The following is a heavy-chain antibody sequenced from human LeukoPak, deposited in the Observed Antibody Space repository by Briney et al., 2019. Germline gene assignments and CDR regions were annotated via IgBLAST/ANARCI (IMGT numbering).Heavy chain of an antibody. CDR3: ARETAAAAVSDY. V-gene: IGHV3-21*01. Sequence: GGSLRLSXAASGFTLSSYSMNWVRQAPGKGLEWVSSISSSSSYIYYADSVKGRFTISRDNAKNSLYLQMNSLRAEDTAVYYCARETAAAAVSDYWGQGTLVTVSS. D-gene: IGHD6-13*01. CDR2: ISSSSSYI. CDR1: GFTLSSYS. J-gene: IGHJ4*02.